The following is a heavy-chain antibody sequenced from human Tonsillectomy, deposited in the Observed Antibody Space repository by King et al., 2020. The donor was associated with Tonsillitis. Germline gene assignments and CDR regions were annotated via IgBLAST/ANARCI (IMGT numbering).Heavy chain of an antibody. J-gene: IGHJ4*02. CDR3: ARDLYYYGSGTYGFDY. Sequence: QLVESGGGVVQPGRSLSLSCAASGFTFRSHPMHWVRQAPGKGLEWVAVISYDGDNKYSAGSVKGRFTISRDNSKNTLYLQMNSLRPEDTAVYYCARDLYYYGSGTYGFDYWGQGTLVTVSS. CDR2: ISYDGDNK. CDR1: GFTFRSHP. V-gene: IGHV3-30-3*01. D-gene: IGHD3-10*01.